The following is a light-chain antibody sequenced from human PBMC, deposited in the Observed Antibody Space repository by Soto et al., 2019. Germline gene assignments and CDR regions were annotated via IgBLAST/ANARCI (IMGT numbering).Light chain of an antibody. V-gene: IGKV3-15*01. CDR3: QQYNNWPFPSWT. CDR2: GAS. J-gene: IGKJ1*01. CDR1: QSVSSN. Sequence: EIVMTQSPATLSVSPGERATLSCRASQSVSSNLAWYQQKPGQAPRLLIYGASTRATAIPARFSGSGSGTEFTLTVSSLLCEGFAVDSSQQYNNWPFPSWTFGQGTKVEIK.